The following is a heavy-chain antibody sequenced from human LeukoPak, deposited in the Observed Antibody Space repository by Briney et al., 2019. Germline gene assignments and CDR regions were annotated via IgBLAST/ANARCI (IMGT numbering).Heavy chain of an antibody. J-gene: IGHJ4*02. Sequence: ASVKVSCKASGYTFTGYYMHWVRQAPGQGLEWMGWINPNSGGTNYAQKFQGRVTMTRDTSISTAYMELSRLRSDDTAVYYCARVSSWAAAGYEWGQGTLVTVSS. CDR2: INPNSGGT. D-gene: IGHD6-13*01. CDR1: GYTFTGYY. V-gene: IGHV1-2*02. CDR3: ARVSSWAAAGYE.